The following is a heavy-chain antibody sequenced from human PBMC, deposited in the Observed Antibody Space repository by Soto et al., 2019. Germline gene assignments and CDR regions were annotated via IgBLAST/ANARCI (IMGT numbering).Heavy chain of an antibody. CDR1: GGSISSGGYS. D-gene: IGHD3-22*01. CDR2: IYHSGST. V-gene: IGHV4-30-2*01. Sequence: SETLSLTCAVSGGSISSGGYSWSWIRQPPGKGLEWIGYIYHSGSTYYNPSLKSRVTISVDRSKNQFSLKLSSVTAADTAVYYCARGGVDYYDSSGYYFSPYYFDYWGQGTMVTVSS. CDR3: ARGGVDYYDSSGYYFSPYYFDY. J-gene: IGHJ4*02.